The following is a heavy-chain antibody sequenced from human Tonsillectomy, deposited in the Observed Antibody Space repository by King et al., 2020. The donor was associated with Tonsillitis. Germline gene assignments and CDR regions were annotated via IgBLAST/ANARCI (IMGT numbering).Heavy chain of an antibody. CDR2: IWYDGSNK. CDR3: ARVAGYYDSWFDP. V-gene: IGHV3-33*01. J-gene: IGHJ5*02. Sequence: VQLVESGGGVVQPGRSLRLSCAASGFTFSSYGMHWVRQAPGKGLEWVAVIWYDGSNKYYADSVKGRFTISRDNSKNTRYLQMNSLRAEDTAVYYCARVAGYYDSWFDPWGQGTLVTVSS. D-gene: IGHD3-22*01. CDR1: GFTFSSYG.